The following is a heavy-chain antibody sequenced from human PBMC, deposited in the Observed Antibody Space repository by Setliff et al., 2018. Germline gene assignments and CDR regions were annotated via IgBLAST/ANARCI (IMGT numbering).Heavy chain of an antibody. CDR3: ATLYPWVNLGELSSPDY. CDR2: ISADGANE. CDR1: GFSFSTYT. V-gene: IGHV3-30*01. J-gene: IGHJ4*02. D-gene: IGHD3-16*02. Sequence: GGSLRLSCVASGFSFSTYTVHWVRQAPGKGLEWISADGANEYYADSVKGRFTISRDKSRNTLYLQMTGLRTDDTALYYCATLYPWVNLGELSSPDYWGQGTLVTVSS.